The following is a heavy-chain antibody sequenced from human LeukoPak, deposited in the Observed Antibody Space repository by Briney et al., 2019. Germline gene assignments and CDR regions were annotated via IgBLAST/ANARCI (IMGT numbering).Heavy chain of an antibody. Sequence: SVKVSCKASGGTFSSYAISWVRQAPGQGLEWMGGIIPIFGTANYAQKFQGRVTITADESTSTAYMELSSLRSEDTAVYYCATNRPANWGSGYYDYWGQGTLVTVSS. J-gene: IGHJ4*02. CDR2: IIPIFGTA. V-gene: IGHV1-69*13. D-gene: IGHD7-27*01. CDR3: ATNRPANWGSGYYDY. CDR1: GGTFSSYA.